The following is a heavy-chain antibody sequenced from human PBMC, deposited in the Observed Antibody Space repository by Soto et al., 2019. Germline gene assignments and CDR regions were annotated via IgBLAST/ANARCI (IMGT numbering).Heavy chain of an antibody. CDR3: ARGPSATVRGVFTA. CDR2: IDHGGST. J-gene: IGHJ5*02. CDR1: GGAFSGYS. V-gene: IGHV4-34*01. D-gene: IGHD3-10*01. Sequence: SETLSLTXAVYGGAFSGYSWTWIRQPPGKGPEWIGEIDHGGSTTYKPSLKSRVTISEDTSKNQFSLKLTSVTAADTAVYYCARGPSATVRGVFTAWGQGTLVTVSS.